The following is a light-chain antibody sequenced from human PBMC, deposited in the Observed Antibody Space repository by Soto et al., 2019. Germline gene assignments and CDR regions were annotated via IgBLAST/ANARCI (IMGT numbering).Light chain of an antibody. CDR2: EVS. CDR1: SSDIGSYDL. J-gene: IGLJ2*01. Sequence: QSVLTQPASVSGSPGQSITISCTGTSSDIGSYDLVSWYQHHPGKAPKLMIYEVSNRPSGVSNRFSGSKSGDTASLTISGLQAEDEDHYYCSSYSSTTALVVFGGGTQLTVL. CDR3: SSYSSTTALVV. V-gene: IGLV2-14*02.